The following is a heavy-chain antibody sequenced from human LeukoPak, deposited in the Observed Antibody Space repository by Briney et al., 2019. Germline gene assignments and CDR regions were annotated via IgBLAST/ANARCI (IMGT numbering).Heavy chain of an antibody. V-gene: IGHV3-74*01. J-gene: IGHJ5*02. CDR3: AREGGIAAAGPLRWFDP. CDR2: INTDGSST. CDR1: GFTFSSYW. D-gene: IGHD6-13*01. Sequence: GGSLRLSCAASGFTFSSYWMHWVRQAPGKGLVCVSRINTDGSSTSYADSVKGRFTISRDNAKNTLYLQMNSLRAEDTAVYYCAREGGIAAAGPLRWFDPWGQGTLVTVSS.